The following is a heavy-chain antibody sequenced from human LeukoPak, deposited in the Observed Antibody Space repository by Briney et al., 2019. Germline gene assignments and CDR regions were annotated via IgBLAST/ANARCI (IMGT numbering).Heavy chain of an antibody. D-gene: IGHD3-22*01. V-gene: IGHV3-23*01. Sequence: PGGSLRLSCAASGFTFDDYAMHWVRQAPGKGLEWVSGISGSGGSTYYADSVKGRFTISRDNSKNTLYLQMNSLRAEDTAVYYCAKERRASYYYDSSGYYHDAFDIWSQGTMVTVSS. CDR2: ISGSGGST. J-gene: IGHJ3*02. CDR1: GFTFDDYA. CDR3: AKERRASYYYDSSGYYHDAFDI.